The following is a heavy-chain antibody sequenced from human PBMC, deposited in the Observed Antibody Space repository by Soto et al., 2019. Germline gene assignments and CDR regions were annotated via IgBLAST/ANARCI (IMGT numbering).Heavy chain of an antibody. CDR3: ARDLWGYCGTDCYPLDV. V-gene: IGHV4-59*01. CDR1: GGSISGYY. J-gene: IGHJ6*02. D-gene: IGHD2-21*02. CDR2: MYNTGST. Sequence: SETLSLTCTGSGGSISGYYWIWIRQPPGKGLEWIGYMYNTGSTVYNPSLKSRVTISVDTSKNQFSLKLNSVTAADTAVYYCARDLWGYCGTDCYPLDVWGQGTTVTVSS.